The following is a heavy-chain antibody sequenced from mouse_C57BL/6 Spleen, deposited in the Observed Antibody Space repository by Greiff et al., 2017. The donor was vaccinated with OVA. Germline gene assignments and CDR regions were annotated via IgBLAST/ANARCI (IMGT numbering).Heavy chain of an antibody. CDR1: GYTFTGYW. CDR3: ERGWAMDG. Sequence: VQLQQPGAELVKPGASVKLSCKASGYTFTGYWMHWVKQKPGQGLEWIGEIDPSDSYTNYNQKFKGKATLTVDTSSSTAYMQLSSLTSEDSAVYYCERGWAMDGWGQGTSVTVSS. V-gene: IGHV1-50*01. D-gene: IGHD2-3*01. J-gene: IGHJ4*01. CDR2: IDPSDSYT.